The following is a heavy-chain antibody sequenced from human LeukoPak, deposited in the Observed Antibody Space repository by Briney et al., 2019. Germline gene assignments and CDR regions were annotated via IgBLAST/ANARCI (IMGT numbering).Heavy chain of an antibody. CDR2: ISSSSSYT. Sequence: GGSLRLSCAASGFTFSDYYMSWIRQAPGKGLEWVSYISSSSSYTNYADSVKGRFTISRDNAKNSLYLQMNSRRAEDTAVYYCARYCSGGSCYSHWGQGTLVTVSS. CDR3: ARYCSGGSCYSH. J-gene: IGHJ4*02. CDR1: GFTFSDYY. D-gene: IGHD2-15*01. V-gene: IGHV3-11*06.